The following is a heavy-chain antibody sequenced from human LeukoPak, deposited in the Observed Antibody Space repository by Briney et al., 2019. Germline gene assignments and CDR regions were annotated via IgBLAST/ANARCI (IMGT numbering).Heavy chain of an antibody. Sequence: SETLSLTCTVSGGSISSYYWSWIRQPPGKGLEWIGYIYYTGTTNYNPSLKSRVTISADTSKNQFSLKLNSVTAADTAVYYCAATSHTGYFDYWGQGTLVTVSS. V-gene: IGHV4-59*01. CDR1: GGSISSYY. CDR3: AATSHTGYFDY. D-gene: IGHD3-10*01. CDR2: IYYTGTT. J-gene: IGHJ4*02.